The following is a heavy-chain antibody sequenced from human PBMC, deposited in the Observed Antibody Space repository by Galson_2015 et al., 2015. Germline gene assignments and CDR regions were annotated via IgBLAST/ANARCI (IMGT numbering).Heavy chain of an antibody. Sequence: SLRLSCAASGFIVSSNYMSWVRQAPGKGLEWVSVIYSGGSTYYADSVKGRFTISRDNSKNTLYLQMNSLRAEDTAVYYCARGPDFFPYYMDVWGKGTTVTVSS. CDR2: IYSGGST. CDR3: ARGPDFFPYYMDV. CDR1: GFIVSSNY. V-gene: IGHV3-53*01. J-gene: IGHJ6*03. D-gene: IGHD3/OR15-3a*01.